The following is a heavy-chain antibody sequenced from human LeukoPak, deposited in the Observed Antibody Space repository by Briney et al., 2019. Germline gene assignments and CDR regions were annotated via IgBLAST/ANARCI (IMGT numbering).Heavy chain of an antibody. D-gene: IGHD5-18*01. CDR3: ARDPTTDTANWFDP. V-gene: IGHV3-20*04. CDR2: INWNGGST. J-gene: IGHJ5*02. Sequence: PGGSLRLSCAASGFTFDDYGMSWVPQAPGRGLEWFFGINWNGGSTGYADSVKGRFTISRDNAKNSLYLQMNSLRAEDTALYYCARDPTTDTANWFDPWGQGTLVTVSS. CDR1: GFTFDDYG.